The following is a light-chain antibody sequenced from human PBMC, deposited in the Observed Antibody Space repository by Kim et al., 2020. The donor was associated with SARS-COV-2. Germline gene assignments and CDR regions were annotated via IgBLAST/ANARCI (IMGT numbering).Light chain of an antibody. J-gene: IGKJ1*01. Sequence: SPGERATLSCRASRSLSSAYIAWYQQKPGQAPRLLVFGASGRATGIPDRFSGSGSGTDFTLSISRLEPEDFAVYYCQQYGGAPRTFGQGTKVDIK. CDR3: QQYGGAPRT. CDR1: RSLSSAY. CDR2: GAS. V-gene: IGKV3-20*01.